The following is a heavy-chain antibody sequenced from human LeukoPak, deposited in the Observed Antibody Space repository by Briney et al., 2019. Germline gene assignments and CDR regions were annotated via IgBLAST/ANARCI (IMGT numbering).Heavy chain of an antibody. V-gene: IGHV4-59*01. D-gene: IGHD3-22*01. J-gene: IGHJ4*02. CDR3: AREGYDSNIYYKADY. CDR2: ISYSGTT. CDR1: GGSINTYY. Sequence: SETLSLTCTVSGGSINTYYWSWIRQPPGKGLEWIGYISYSGTTKYNPSLESRVTIIIDTSKNQFSLKLSSVTAADTAVYYCAREGYDSNIYYKADYWGQGTLVTVSS.